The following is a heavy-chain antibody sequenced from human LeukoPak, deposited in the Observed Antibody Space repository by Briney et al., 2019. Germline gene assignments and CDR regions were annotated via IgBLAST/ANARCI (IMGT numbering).Heavy chain of an antibody. V-gene: IGHV1-18*01. J-gene: IGHJ3*02. CDR3: ARDLARGYSYGYNAFDI. CDR2: ITACNCNT. CDR1: GYNFNSYG. D-gene: IGHD5-18*01. Sequence: ASVNVSFKSSGYNFNSYGIGWVRQAPRQGLEGMGLITACNCNTNYVQKVQGRATMTTDTSTSTAYMELRSLRSDDTAVYFCARDLARGYSYGYNAFDIWGQGTMVTVSS.